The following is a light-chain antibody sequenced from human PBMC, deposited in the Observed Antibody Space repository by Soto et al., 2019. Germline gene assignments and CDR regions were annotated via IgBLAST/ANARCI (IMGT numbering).Light chain of an antibody. CDR1: QGISSY. Sequence: DIQLTQYPSFLSASVGDRVTITCRAIQGISSYLAWYQQKPGKAPNLLIYAASTLQSGVPSRFSGSGSGTDYTRTISSLQPEDFATYYCQALISYPFTVGPGPKVDIK. J-gene: IGKJ3*01. CDR3: QALISYPFT. CDR2: AAS. V-gene: IGKV1-9*01.